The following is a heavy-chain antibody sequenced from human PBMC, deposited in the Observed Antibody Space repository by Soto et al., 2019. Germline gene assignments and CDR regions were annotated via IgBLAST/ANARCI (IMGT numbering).Heavy chain of an antibody. V-gene: IGHV4-31*03. D-gene: IGHD3-10*01. Sequence: QVQLQESGPGLVKPSQTLSLTCTVSGGSISSGGYYWSWIRQHPGKGLEWIGYIYYSGSTYYNPSLKSRVTISVDTSKNQFSLKLSSVTAADTAVYYCARERRGYYYGSGRRGYYGMDVWGQGTTVTVSS. J-gene: IGHJ6*02. CDR1: GGSISSGGYY. CDR2: IYYSGST. CDR3: ARERRGYYYGSGRRGYYGMDV.